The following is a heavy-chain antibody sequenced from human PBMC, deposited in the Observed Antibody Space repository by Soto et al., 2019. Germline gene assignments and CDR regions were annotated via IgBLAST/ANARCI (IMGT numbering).Heavy chain of an antibody. CDR3: AKGLQFGDL. CDR2: ISNRGDYT. V-gene: IGHV3-23*01. J-gene: IGHJ6*02. CDR1: GFTFSVDA. D-gene: IGHD1-1*01. Sequence: EVQLLESGGGLVQPGGSLRLSCVASGFTFSVDAMSWVRQTPGKGLEWVSGISNRGDYTYYAPSVKGRFTFSRDNSKDTLYVQMNSRRVEDTAIYYCAKGLQFGDLWGQGTTVTVSS.